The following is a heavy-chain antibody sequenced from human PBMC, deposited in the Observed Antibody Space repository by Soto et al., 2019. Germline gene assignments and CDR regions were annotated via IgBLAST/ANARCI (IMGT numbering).Heavy chain of an antibody. J-gene: IGHJ4*02. CDR1: GLIFSNYK. CDR2: INTDGSII. Sequence: GGSLGLSCSASGLIFSNYKMHWVRQAPGKGLVWVSRINTDGSIIDYADSVKGRFTVPRDNAKNTLYLQMNSLRADDTAVYYCARDTDGLHYWGQGTLVTVSS. CDR3: ARDTDGLHY. V-gene: IGHV3-74*01.